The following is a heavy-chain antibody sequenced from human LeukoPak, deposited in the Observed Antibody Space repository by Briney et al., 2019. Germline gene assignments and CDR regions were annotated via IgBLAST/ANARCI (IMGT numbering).Heavy chain of an antibody. CDR2: ISYDGSNK. Sequence: GGSLRLSCAASGFTFSSYARHWFRQAPGKGLEWLAVISYDGSNKYYAYSVKGVFTIARDNANNSLNLQTNSLRAEDTAVYYSGRDRGVPTSGYFDYWGAGDLVTVSS. J-gene: IGHJ4*02. CDR1: GFTFSSYA. CDR3: GRDRGVPTSGYFDY. D-gene: IGHD5-12*01. V-gene: IGHV3-30-3*01.